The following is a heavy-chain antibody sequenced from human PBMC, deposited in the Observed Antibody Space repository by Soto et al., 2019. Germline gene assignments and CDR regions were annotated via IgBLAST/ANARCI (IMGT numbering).Heavy chain of an antibody. Sequence: PGGSLRLSCAASGFTFSSYDMHWVRQATGKGLEWVSAIGTAGDTYYPGSVKGRFTISRENAKNSLYLQMNSLRAEDTAVYYCARDMLHYDSSGFDYWGQGTLVTVSS. CDR1: GFTFSSYD. J-gene: IGHJ4*02. CDR2: IGTAGDT. CDR3: ARDMLHYDSSGFDY. D-gene: IGHD3-22*01. V-gene: IGHV3-13*01.